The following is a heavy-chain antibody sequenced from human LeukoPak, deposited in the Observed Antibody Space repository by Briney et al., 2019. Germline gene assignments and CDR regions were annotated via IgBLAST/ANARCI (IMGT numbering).Heavy chain of an antibody. CDR3: ARRNRAARRTYYFDY. CDR1: GGSFSGYY. Sequence: SETLSLTCAVYGGSFSGYYWSWIRQPPGKGLECIGEINHSGSTNYNPSLKSRVTISVDTSKNQFSLKLSSVTAADTAVYYCARRNRAARRTYYFDYWGQGTLVTVSS. V-gene: IGHV4-34*01. D-gene: IGHD6-6*01. J-gene: IGHJ4*02. CDR2: INHSGST.